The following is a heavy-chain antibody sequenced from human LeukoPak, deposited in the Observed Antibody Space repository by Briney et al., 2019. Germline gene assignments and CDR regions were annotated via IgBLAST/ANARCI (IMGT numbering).Heavy chain of an antibody. CDR3: AREGIWSGYYILYYFDY. CDR2: IYYSGST. D-gene: IGHD3-3*01. V-gene: IGHV4-59*12. CDR1: GGSISSYY. J-gene: IGHJ4*02. Sequence: SETLSLTCTVSGGSISSYYWSWIRQPPGKGLEWIGYIYYSGSTNYNPSLKSRVTISVDTSKNQFSLRLSSVTAADTAVYYCAREGIWSGYYILYYFDYWGQGTLVTVSS.